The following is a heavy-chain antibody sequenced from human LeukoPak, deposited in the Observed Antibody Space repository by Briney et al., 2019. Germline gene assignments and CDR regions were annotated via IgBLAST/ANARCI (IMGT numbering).Heavy chain of an antibody. CDR1: GFRFNTYW. J-gene: IGHJ4*02. D-gene: IGHD3-22*01. CDR3: VRKEEDDNDSRYYFDY. V-gene: IGHV3-74*01. CDR2: ISSDGSKA. Sequence: GGSLRLSCAASGFRFNTYWMHWVRPAPGEGLVWVSLISSDGSKALYADSVQGRFTISRDNAKNTMYLQMSSLRAEDTAMYYCVRKEEDDNDSRYYFDYWGQGTMVTVSS.